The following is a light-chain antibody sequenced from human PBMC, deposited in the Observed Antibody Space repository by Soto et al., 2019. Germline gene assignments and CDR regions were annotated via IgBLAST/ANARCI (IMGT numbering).Light chain of an antibody. J-gene: IGKJ4*01. CDR3: QQYNTYSSLT. Sequence: DIQMTQSPSTLPASVVDRVTITGRASQSISSWLAWYQQKLGRAPRLLIYDASSLESGVPSRFSGSGYGTEFTLTISSLQPDDFATYYCQQYNTYSSLTFGGGTKVDI. CDR1: QSISSW. V-gene: IGKV1-5*01. CDR2: DAS.